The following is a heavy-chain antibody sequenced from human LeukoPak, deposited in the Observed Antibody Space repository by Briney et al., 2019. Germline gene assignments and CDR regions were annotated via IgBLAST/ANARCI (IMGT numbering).Heavy chain of an antibody. CDR2: IWYDGSNK. CDR3: ARDQGGPDY. CDR1: GFTFSSYG. Sequence: GGSLRLSCAASGFTFSSYGMHWVRQAPGKGLEWVAVIWYDGSNKYYADSVKGRFTISRDNAKNTLSLQMNSLRAEDTGVYYCARDQGGPDYWGQGTLVTVSS. D-gene: IGHD2-15*01. J-gene: IGHJ4*02. V-gene: IGHV3-33*01.